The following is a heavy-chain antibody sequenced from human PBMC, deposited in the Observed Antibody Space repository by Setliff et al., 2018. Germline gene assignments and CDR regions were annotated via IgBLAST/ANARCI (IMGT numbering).Heavy chain of an antibody. V-gene: IGHV4-59*11. J-gene: IGHJ3*02. CDR3: ARVGHAFDI. D-gene: IGHD3-3*01. CDR1: GGSISSHY. CDR2: IYYSGST. Sequence: LSLTCTVSGGSISSHYWSWIRQPPGKGLEWIGYIYYSGSTNYNPSLKSRVTISVDTSKNQFSLKLSSVTAADTAVYYWARVGHAFDIWGQGTMVTVSS.